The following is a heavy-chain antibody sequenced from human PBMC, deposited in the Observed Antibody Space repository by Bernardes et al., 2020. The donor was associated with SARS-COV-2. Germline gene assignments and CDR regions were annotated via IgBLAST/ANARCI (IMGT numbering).Heavy chain of an antibody. Sequence: GGSLRLSCAASGFTFSGYWMHWVRQAPGKGLVWVSRIDYGGTTTNYADSVKGRFTISRDNTKNTLYLQMSSLRAEDTAVYYCVRLRGYGITYYFYGMDDWGQGAMVTVSS. V-gene: IGHV3-74*01. CDR3: VRLRGYGITYYFYGMDD. CDR2: IDYGGTTT. D-gene: IGHD5-18*01. J-gene: IGHJ6*02. CDR1: GFTFSGYW.